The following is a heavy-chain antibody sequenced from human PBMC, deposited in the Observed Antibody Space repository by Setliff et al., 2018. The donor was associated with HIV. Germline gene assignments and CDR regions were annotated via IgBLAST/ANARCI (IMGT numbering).Heavy chain of an antibody. D-gene: IGHD5-18*01. CDR3: ARDKGYSYGTYGAFDI. V-gene: IGHV4-61*02. Sequence: KTSETLSLTCTVSGGSISSGNYYWSWIRQPAGKGLEWIGRIYTSGSTNYNPSLKSRVSISIDTSKNQFSLKLSSVTAADTAVFYCARDKGYSYGTYGAFDIWGQGTMVTVSS. CDR1: GGSISSGNYY. J-gene: IGHJ3*02. CDR2: IYTSGST.